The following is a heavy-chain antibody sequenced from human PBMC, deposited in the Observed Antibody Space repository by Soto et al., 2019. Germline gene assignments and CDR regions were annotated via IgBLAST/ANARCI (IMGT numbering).Heavy chain of an antibody. Sequence: GASVKVSCKASGYTFTGYYMHWVRQAPGQGLEWMGWINPNSGGTNYAQKFQGWVTMTRDTSISTAYMELSRLRSDDTAVYYCARAHSDHYGMAVWGQGTTVTVSS. CDR3: ARAHSDHYGMAV. J-gene: IGHJ6*02. CDR1: GYTFTGYY. V-gene: IGHV1-2*04. CDR2: INPNSGGT.